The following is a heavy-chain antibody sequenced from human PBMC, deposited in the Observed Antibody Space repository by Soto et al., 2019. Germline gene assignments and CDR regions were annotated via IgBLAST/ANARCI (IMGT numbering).Heavy chain of an antibody. J-gene: IGHJ5*01. D-gene: IGHD4-17*01. Sequence: EVQLLESGGGLVQQGGPRRLSCAATGATFSSDAMSWVRKAPGRGLEWVSSLSSSGITIYYADSVKGRFTISRDFSKNTLYLQMSSLSAEDTAVYYCVQVYGDYMLGSYNRFDSWGQGTLFTVSS. CDR1: GATFSSDA. V-gene: IGHV3-23*01. CDR3: VQVYGDYMLGSYNRFDS. CDR2: LSSSGITI.